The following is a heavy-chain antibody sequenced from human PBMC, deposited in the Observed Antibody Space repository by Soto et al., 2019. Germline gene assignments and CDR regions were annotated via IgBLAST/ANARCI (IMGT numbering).Heavy chain of an antibody. CDR1: GFTFSSYG. Sequence: GGSLRLSCAASGFTFSSYGMHWVRQAPGKGLEWVAVIWYDGSNKYYADSVKGRFTISRDNSKNTLYLQMNSLRAEDTAVYYCARDPPPYCSGGSCYSGSGWFDPWGQGTLVTVSS. D-gene: IGHD2-15*01. CDR2: IWYDGSNK. J-gene: IGHJ5*02. CDR3: ARDPPPYCSGGSCYSGSGWFDP. V-gene: IGHV3-33*01.